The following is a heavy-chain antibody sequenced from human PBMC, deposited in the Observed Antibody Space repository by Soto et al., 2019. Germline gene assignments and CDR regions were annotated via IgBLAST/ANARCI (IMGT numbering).Heavy chain of an antibody. CDR2: VYHNGTS. CDR3: ARDLDRYCSVTSCHAMDV. CDR1: GGSIRSTNW. Sequence: PSETLSLTCVVSGGSIRSTNWWAWVRQTPGKGLEWIGEVYHNGTSNYNPSLKGRATISVDRSKDQVSLRLNSVIDADTAVYYCARDLDRYCSVTSCHAMDVWGKGTPVTVSS. J-gene: IGHJ6*04. V-gene: IGHV4-4*02. D-gene: IGHD2-15*01.